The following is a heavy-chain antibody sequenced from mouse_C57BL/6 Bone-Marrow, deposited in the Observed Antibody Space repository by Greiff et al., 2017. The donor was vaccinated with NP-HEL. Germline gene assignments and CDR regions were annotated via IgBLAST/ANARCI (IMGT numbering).Heavy chain of an antibody. CDR2: ILPGSGST. V-gene: IGHV1-9*01. CDR3: ALVAHWYFDV. Sequence: QVQLQQSGAELMKPGASVKLSCKATGYTFPGYWIEWVKQRPGHGLEWIGEILPGSGSTNYNEKFKGKATFTADTSSNTAYMQLSSLTTEDSAIYYCALVAHWYFDVWGTGTTVTVSS. D-gene: IGHD1-1*01. CDR1: GYTFPGYW. J-gene: IGHJ1*03.